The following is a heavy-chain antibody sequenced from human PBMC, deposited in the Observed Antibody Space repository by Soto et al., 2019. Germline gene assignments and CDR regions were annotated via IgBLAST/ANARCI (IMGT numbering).Heavy chain of an antibody. Sequence: SEPLSLTCTVSGTSISSGSYWAWIRQPPGKGPEWIASIYHGGTTFYNPSLKSRITISVDTSNNQFSLKLTSVTAADTAVYYCARVHVMVVAGSTFDYWGHGTLVTVSS. CDR1: GTSISSGSY. CDR2: IYHGGTT. CDR3: ARVHVMVVAGSTFDY. D-gene: IGHD6-19*01. V-gene: IGHV4-38-2*02. J-gene: IGHJ4*01.